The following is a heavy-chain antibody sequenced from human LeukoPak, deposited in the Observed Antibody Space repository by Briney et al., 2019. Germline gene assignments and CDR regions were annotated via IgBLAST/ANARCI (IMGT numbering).Heavy chain of an antibody. CDR1: GVFTTSYA. V-gene: IGHV3-23*01. Sequence: PRRCLRLSCAPSGVFTTSYAMSWVRHAPEEGMEWVSAVTGRGDNTYYADFVKGRFTISKDNSKSTVYLQMNSLRTEDTAVYYCAKDRVSPGFNLFDPWGEGSLVTVSS. CDR3: AKDRVSPGFNLFDP. D-gene: IGHD2/OR15-2a*01. CDR2: VTGRGDNT. J-gene: IGHJ5*02.